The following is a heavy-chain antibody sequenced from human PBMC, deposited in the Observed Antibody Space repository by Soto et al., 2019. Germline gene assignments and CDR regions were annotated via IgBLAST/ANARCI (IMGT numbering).Heavy chain of an antibody. CDR2: IIPIFGKA. J-gene: IGHJ3*02. Sequence: SVKASCKASGGTFSSYAISWVRQAPGQGLEWMGGIIPIFGKANYAQKGQGRVTITADKSTSTAYMELSSLRSEDTAVYYCARVRIAVAGTWDAFDIWGQGTMVTVSS. V-gene: IGHV1-69*06. CDR1: GGTFSSYA. D-gene: IGHD6-19*01. CDR3: ARVRIAVAGTWDAFDI.